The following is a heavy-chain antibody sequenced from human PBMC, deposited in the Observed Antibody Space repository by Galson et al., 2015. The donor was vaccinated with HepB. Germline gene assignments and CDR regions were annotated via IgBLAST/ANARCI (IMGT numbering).Heavy chain of an antibody. CDR2: ISSSSSTI. CDR1: GFTFSSYS. V-gene: IGHV3-48*04. Sequence: SLRLSCAASGFTFSSYSMNWVRQAPGKGLEWVSYISSSSSTIYYADSVKGRFTISRDNAKNSLYLQMNSLRAEDTAVYYCARTSFYYDSSGSYGYFDLWGRGTLVTVSS. J-gene: IGHJ2*01. CDR3: ARTSFYYDSSGSYGYFDL. D-gene: IGHD3-22*01.